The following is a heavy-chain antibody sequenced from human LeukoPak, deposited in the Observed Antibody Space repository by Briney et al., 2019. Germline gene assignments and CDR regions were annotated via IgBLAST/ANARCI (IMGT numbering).Heavy chain of an antibody. Sequence: GASVKVSCKASGYTFTSYDINWVRQATGQGLEWMGWMNPNSGNTGYAQKFQGRVTMTRNTSISTAYMELSSLRSEDTAVYYCARGYGSGSYYDYYYYYYMDVWGKGTTVTISS. CDR1: GYTFTSYD. V-gene: IGHV1-8*01. CDR2: MNPNSGNT. CDR3: ARGYGSGSYYDYYYYYYMDV. D-gene: IGHD3-10*01. J-gene: IGHJ6*03.